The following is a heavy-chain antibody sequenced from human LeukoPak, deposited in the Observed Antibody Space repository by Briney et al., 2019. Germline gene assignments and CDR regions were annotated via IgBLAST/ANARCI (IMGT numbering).Heavy chain of an antibody. CDR2: IFYSGGT. D-gene: IGHD3-9*01. Sequence: PSETLSPTCTVSGGSINTPNYYWGWIRQTPGKGLEWIGNIFYSGGTYYSPSLTSRVTISLDTSKNQLSLRLSSVTAADTAVYHCAMLRYFEWANYYFDYWGQGTRVTVSS. V-gene: IGHV4-39*01. J-gene: IGHJ4*02. CDR1: GGSINTPNYY. CDR3: AMLRYFEWANYYFDY.